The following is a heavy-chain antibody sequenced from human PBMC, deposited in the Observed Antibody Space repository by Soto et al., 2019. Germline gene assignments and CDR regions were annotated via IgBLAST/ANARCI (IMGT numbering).Heavy chain of an antibody. CDR1: GYTFTSYG. J-gene: IGHJ6*02. V-gene: IGHV1-18*01. CDR2: ISAYNGKT. CDR3: AKDPSAMVTATYYYYGMDV. D-gene: IGHD5-18*01. Sequence: ASVKVSCKASGYTFTSYGISWVRQAPGQGLEWMGWISAYNGKTNYAQKLQGRVTITTDTSTSTAYMEMRSLRSDDTAVYYSAKDPSAMVTATYYYYGMDVWGQGTTVTVSS.